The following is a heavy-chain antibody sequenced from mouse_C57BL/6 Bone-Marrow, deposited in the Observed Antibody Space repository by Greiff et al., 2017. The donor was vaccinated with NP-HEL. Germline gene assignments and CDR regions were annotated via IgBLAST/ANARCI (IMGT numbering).Heavy chain of an antibody. CDR3: ARNPSYYSNYVGIFDY. CDR2: IWTGGGT. J-gene: IGHJ2*01. CDR1: GFSLTSYA. D-gene: IGHD2-5*01. V-gene: IGHV2-9-1*01. Sequence: VQRVESGPGLVAPSQSLSITCTVSGFSLTSYAISWVRQPPGKGLEWLGVIWTGGGTNYNSALKSRLSISKYNSKSQVFLKMNSLQTDDTARYYCARNPSYYSNYVGIFDYWGQGTTLTVSS.